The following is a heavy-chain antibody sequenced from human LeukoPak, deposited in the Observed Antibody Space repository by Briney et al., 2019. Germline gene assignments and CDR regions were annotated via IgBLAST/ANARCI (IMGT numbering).Heavy chain of an antibody. Sequence: PGGSLRLSCAASGFTVSSNYMSWVRQAPGKGLEWVSVIYSGGSTYYADSVKGRFTISRDNSKNTLYLQMNSLRAEDTAVYYCARDIRYSSSSALYYYYGMDVWGQGTTVTVSS. D-gene: IGHD6-13*01. V-gene: IGHV3-53*01. CDR1: GFTVSSNY. CDR2: IYSGGST. J-gene: IGHJ6*02. CDR3: ARDIRYSSSSALYYYYGMDV.